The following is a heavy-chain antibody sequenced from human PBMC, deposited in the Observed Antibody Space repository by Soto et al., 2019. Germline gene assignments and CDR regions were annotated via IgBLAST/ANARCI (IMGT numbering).Heavy chain of an antibody. CDR1: GGSISSGDYY. J-gene: IGHJ4*02. D-gene: IGHD3-16*01. CDR3: ARARGVDYVWGSSKPGKPLFDY. Sequence: PSETLSLTCTVSGGSISSGDYYWSWIRQPPGKGLEWIGYIYYSGSTYYNPSLKSRVTISVDTSKNQFSLKLSSVTAADTAVYYCARARGVDYVWGSSKPGKPLFDYWGQGTLVTVSS. CDR2: IYYSGST. V-gene: IGHV4-30-4*01.